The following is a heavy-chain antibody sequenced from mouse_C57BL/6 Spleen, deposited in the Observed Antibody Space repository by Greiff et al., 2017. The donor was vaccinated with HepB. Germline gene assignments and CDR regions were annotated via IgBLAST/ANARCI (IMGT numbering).Heavy chain of an antibody. CDR3: ASQGITTVGAMDY. Sequence: VQLQQPGAELVKPGASVKLSCKASGYTFTSYWMHWVKQRPGQGLEWIGMIHPNSGSTNYNEKFKSKATLTVDKSSSTAYMQLSSLTSEDSAVYYCASQGITTVGAMDYWGQGTSVTVSS. CDR1: GYTFTSYW. D-gene: IGHD1-1*01. CDR2: IHPNSGST. J-gene: IGHJ4*01. V-gene: IGHV1-64*01.